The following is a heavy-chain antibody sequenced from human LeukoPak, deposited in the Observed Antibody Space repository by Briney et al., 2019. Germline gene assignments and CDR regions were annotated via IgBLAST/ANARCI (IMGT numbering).Heavy chain of an antibody. CDR2: VSHSGYT. D-gene: IGHD2-15*01. CDR1: GGSMRSYY. V-gene: IGHV4-59*01. Sequence: SETLSLTCTVSGGSMRSYYWGWIRQAPGKGLEWIGFVSHSGYTSYSPSLKSRVAISVDTSKSQFSLRLSSMTAADTAIYYCARGRNENGGMFFDSWAQGDLVTVSS. J-gene: IGHJ4*02. CDR3: ARGRNENGGMFFDS.